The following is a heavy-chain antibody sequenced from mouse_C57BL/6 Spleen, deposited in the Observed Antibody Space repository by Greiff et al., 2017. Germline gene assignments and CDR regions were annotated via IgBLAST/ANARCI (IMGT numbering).Heavy chain of an antibody. CDR3: ARGDGYDACYAMDY. Sequence: QVQLQQSGPGLVQPSQRLSITCTVPGFSLTSYGVHWVRQSPGKGLEWLGVILSGGSTDYHAAFIFRLSISKDISKSQVFFTMNSLQADDTAIYYCARGDGYDACYAMDYWGQGTSVTVSS. D-gene: IGHD2-2*01. CDR1: GFSLTSYG. J-gene: IGHJ4*01. CDR2: ILSGGST. V-gene: IGHV2-2*01.